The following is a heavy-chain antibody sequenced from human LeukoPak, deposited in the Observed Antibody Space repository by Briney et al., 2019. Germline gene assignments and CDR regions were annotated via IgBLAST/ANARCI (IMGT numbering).Heavy chain of an antibody. V-gene: IGHV4-38-2*01. CDR3: VRGSYCSGGSCYADLDY. D-gene: IGHD2-15*01. CDR2: IYHSGST. J-gene: IGHJ4*02. CDR1: GFSISSGYY. Sequence: SETLSLTCAVSGFSISSGYYWGWIRQPPGKGLEWIGSIYHSGSTYYNPSLKSRATISVDTSKNQFSLKLTSVTAADTAVYYCVRGSYCSGGSCYADLDYWGQGTLVTVSS.